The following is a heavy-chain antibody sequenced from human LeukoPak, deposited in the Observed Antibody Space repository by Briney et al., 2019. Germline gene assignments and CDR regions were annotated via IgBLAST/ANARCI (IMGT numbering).Heavy chain of an antibody. CDR2: IKHDGSER. Sequence: GRSLRLSCAASGFTFSSYGMHWVRQAPGKGLEWVANIKHDGSERYYVDSVKGRFTVSRDNAKNSLYLQMNSLRAEDTAVYYCARGGGYPDFWGQGALVTVSS. CDR1: GFTFSSYG. CDR3: ARGGGYPDF. V-gene: IGHV3-7*01. J-gene: IGHJ4*02. D-gene: IGHD3-22*01.